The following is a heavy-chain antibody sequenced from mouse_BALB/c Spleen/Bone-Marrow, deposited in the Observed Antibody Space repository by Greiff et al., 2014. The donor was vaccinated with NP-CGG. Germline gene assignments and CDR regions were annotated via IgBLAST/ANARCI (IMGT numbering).Heavy chain of an antibody. CDR2: IDPANGNT. CDR1: GFNIKDTY. V-gene: IGHV14-3*02. CDR3: ARYRYDYYAMDY. Sequence: VQLQQSGAELVKPGASVKLSCTASGFNIKDTYMHWVKQRPEQGLEWIGRIDPANGNTKYDPKFQGKATITADTSSNTAYLQPSSLTSEDTAVYYCARYRYDYYAMDYWGQGTSVTVSS. D-gene: IGHD2-14*01. J-gene: IGHJ4*01.